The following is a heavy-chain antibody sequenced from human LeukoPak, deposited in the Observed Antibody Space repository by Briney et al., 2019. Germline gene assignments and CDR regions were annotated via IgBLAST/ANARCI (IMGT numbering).Heavy chain of an antibody. D-gene: IGHD5-24*01. CDR1: GYTFTSYD. CDR3: ATPQGMATIKDYYYGMDV. Sequence: GASVKVSCKASGYTFTSYDINWVRQATGQGLEWMGWMNPNSGDTGYAQKFQGRVTITRNTSISTAYMELNSLRAEDTAVYYCATPQGMATIKDYYYGMDVWGQGTTVTVSS. CDR2: MNPNSGDT. J-gene: IGHJ6*02. V-gene: IGHV1-8*03.